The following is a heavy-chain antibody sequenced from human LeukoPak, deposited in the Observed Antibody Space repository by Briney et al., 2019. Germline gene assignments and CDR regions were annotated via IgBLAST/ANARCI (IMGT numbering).Heavy chain of an antibody. J-gene: IGHJ6*03. Sequence: ASVKVSCKASGYTFTSYHINWVRQATGQGVEGRGGMNPNSGNTGYAQKFQGRVTITRDTSISTAYMELSSLRSDHTAVYYCARQRGVTSLSYYYYMDVWGKGTTVTVSS. CDR2: MNPNSGNT. V-gene: IGHV1-8*03. D-gene: IGHD4-17*01. CDR3: ARQRGVTSLSYYYYMDV. CDR1: GYTFTSYH.